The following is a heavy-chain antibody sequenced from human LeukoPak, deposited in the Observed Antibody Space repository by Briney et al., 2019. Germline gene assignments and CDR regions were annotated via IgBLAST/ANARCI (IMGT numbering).Heavy chain of an antibody. D-gene: IGHD4/OR15-4a*01. CDR1: GFTFDDYA. J-gene: IGHJ6*02. V-gene: IGHV3-20*04. CDR2: IHWSGTST. Sequence: GGSLRLSCAASGFTFDDYAISWVRQAPGKGLEWVSGIHWSGTSTGYADSVKGRFTTSRDNAKNSLYLHMNSLRAEDTALYYCARALYGDYYFYGLDVWGQGTTVTVSS. CDR3: ARALYGDYYFYGLDV.